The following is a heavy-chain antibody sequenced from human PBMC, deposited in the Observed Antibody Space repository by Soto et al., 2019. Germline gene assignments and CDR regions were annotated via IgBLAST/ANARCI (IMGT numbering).Heavy chain of an antibody. CDR3: ASLTGAVAGRPYYYYGMDV. J-gene: IGHJ6*02. D-gene: IGHD6-19*01. CDR1: GYTFSNYG. Sequence: GASVKVSCKASGYTFSNYGLSWVRQAPGQGLEWMAWISVYNGKTNYAQKFQGRVTVTTDTASNTAYMDLGRLRSDDTAIYYCASLTGAVAGRPYYYYGMDVWGQGTTVTVSS. V-gene: IGHV1-18*01. CDR2: ISVYNGKT.